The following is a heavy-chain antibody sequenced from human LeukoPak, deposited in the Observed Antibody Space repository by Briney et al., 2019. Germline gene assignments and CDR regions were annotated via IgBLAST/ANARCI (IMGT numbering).Heavy chain of an antibody. D-gene: IGHD1-1*01. CDR1: GFTLSSYG. Sequence: PVGTLRPSRAASGFTLSSYGMSWVGQAAGKGREGVSALSGCGGGKYYADSLQGRFTISRDNSKNMLYLQMNSLRAEDAAVYYCAYYHVNEEPRTFWGQGTLVTVSS. V-gene: IGHV3-23*01. J-gene: IGHJ4*02. CDR3: AYYHVNEEPRTF. CDR2: LSGCGGGK.